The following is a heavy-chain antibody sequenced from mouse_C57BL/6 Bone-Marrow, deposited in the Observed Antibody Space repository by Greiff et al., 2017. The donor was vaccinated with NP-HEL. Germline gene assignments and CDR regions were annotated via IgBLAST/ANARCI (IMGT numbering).Heavy chain of an antibody. J-gene: IGHJ1*03. Sequence: EVKVVESEGGLVQPGSSMKLSCTASGFTFSDYYMAWVRQVPEKGLEWVANINYDGSSTYYLDSLKSRFIISRDNAKNILYLQMSSLKSEDTATYYCARWGGSWYFDVWGTGTTVTVSS. CDR2: INYDGSST. CDR3: ARWGGSWYFDV. D-gene: IGHD1-1*02. V-gene: IGHV5-16*01. CDR1: GFTFSDYY.